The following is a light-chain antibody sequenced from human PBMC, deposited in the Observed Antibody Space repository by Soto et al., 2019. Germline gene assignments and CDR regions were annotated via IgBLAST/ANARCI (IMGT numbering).Light chain of an antibody. V-gene: IGKV1-5*01. CDR2: DVS. CDR1: QNVSTW. J-gene: IGKJ1*01. CDR3: QQYDSYRT. Sequence: DIQMTQSPSSLSASVGDRVTITCRPSQNVSTWLAWYQQKSGKAPKLLIYDVSNLESGVPSRFSGSGSGTEFSLTIRGLQPDDFATYDCQQYDSYRTFGQGTKVDIK.